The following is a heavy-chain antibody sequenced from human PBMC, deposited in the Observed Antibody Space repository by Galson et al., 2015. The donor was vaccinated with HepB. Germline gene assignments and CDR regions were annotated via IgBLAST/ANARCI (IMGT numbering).Heavy chain of an antibody. CDR2: VNSDGSHT. V-gene: IGHV3-74*03. D-gene: IGHD3-3*01. CDR1: GFTFSRFW. Sequence: SLRLSCAASGFTFSRFWMNWVRQAPGKGLVWVSRVNSDGSHTTYADSVEGRFTISRDNAKNTLYLQMNSLRAEDTAVYYCTRGGTTIFGVTIRSDGMDVWGQGTTVAVS. CDR3: TRGGTTIFGVTIRSDGMDV. J-gene: IGHJ6*02.